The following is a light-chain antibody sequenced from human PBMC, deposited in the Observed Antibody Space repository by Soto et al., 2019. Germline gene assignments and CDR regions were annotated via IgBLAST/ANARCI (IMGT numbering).Light chain of an antibody. CDR1: SSNIGAGYD. J-gene: IGLJ2*01. V-gene: IGLV1-40*01. CDR2: GTH. CDR3: QSYDSSLGGSV. Sequence: QSVVTQPPSVSGAPGQRVTISCTGSSSNIGAGYDVHWYQHLPGAAPKLLIYGTHNRPSGVPDRFSASKSGTSASLAITGLQAGDEADYYCQSYDSSLGGSVFGGGTKLTVL.